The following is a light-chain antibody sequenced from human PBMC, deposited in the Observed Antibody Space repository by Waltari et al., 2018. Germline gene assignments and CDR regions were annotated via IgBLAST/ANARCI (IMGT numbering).Light chain of an antibody. V-gene: IGLV2-11*01. J-gene: IGLJ2*01. Sequence: QSALTQPRSVSGSPGQSVTISCTGTSSNVGGYNSVSWYQQHPGKAPKLMIYDVSKRPSGVPDHFSGSKSGNTASLTISGLQTEDETDYYCCSYAGSYTVFGGGTKLTVL. CDR1: SSNVGGYNS. CDR2: DVS. CDR3: CSYAGSYTV.